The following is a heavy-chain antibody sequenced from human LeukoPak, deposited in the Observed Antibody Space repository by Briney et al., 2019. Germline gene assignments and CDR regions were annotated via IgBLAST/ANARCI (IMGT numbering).Heavy chain of an antibody. CDR1: GFTFSSYA. CDR3: AKPQSDGVYQVDY. J-gene: IGHJ4*02. V-gene: IGHV3-23*01. D-gene: IGHD2-8*01. Sequence: HPGGSLRLSCAASGFTFSSYAMSWVRQAPGKGLEWVSAISGSGGSTYYADSVKGRFTISGDNSKNTLYLQMNSLRAEDTAVYYCAKPQSDGVYQVDYWGQGTLVTVSS. CDR2: ISGSGGST.